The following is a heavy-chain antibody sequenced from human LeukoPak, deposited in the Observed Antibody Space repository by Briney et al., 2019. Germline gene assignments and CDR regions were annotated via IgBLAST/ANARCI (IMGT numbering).Heavy chain of an antibody. Sequence: SETLSLTCTVSGGSISSSSYYWGWIRQPAGKGLEWIGRIYTSGSTNYNPSLKSRVTISVDTSKNQFSLKLSSVTAADTAVYYCARDLSSGYDYWGQGTLVTVSS. CDR2: IYTSGST. CDR3: ARDLSSGYDY. V-gene: IGHV4-61*02. CDR1: GGSISSSSYY. D-gene: IGHD3-22*01. J-gene: IGHJ4*02.